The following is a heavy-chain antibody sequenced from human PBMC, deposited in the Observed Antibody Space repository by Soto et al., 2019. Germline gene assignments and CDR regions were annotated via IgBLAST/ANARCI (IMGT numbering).Heavy chain of an antibody. CDR2: ISGSGGST. CDR3: AKDRSPDLNDIVATIFGVQDGSMTFDY. CDR1: GFTFSSYA. D-gene: IGHD5-12*01. V-gene: IGHV3-23*01. Sequence: EVQLLESGGGLVQPGGSLRLSCAASGFTFSSYAMSWVRQAPGKGLEWVSAISGSGGSTYYADSVKGRFTISRDNSKNTLYLQMNSLRAEDTAVYYCAKDRSPDLNDIVATIFGVQDGSMTFDYWGQGTLVTVSS. J-gene: IGHJ4*02.